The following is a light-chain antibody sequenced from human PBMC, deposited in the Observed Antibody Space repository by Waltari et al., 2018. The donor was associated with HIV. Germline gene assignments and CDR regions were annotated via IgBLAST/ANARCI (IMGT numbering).Light chain of an antibody. J-gene: IGLJ3*02. CDR2: RHN. Sequence: QSVLTQPPSASGTPGQRVTISCSGGTYNIGNNSVYCYQQLPGTAPKLLIYRHNQRPSGVPDRFSGSKSGTSASLAIRGLRSEDEADYYCAAWDDSLSGPVFGGGTKLTVL. CDR1: TYNIGNNS. CDR3: AAWDDSLSGPV. V-gene: IGLV1-47*01.